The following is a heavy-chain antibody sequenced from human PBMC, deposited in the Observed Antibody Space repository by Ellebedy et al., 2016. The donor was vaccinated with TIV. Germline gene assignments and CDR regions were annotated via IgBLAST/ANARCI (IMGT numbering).Heavy chain of an antibody. V-gene: IGHV5-51*01. CDR1: GYSFTSYW. Sequence: GESLKISCKGSGYSFTSYWIGWVRQMPGKGLEWMGIIYPGDSDTRYSPSFQGQVTISADKSISTAYLQWSSLKASDTAMYYCARLILTGPNQLYNWFDPWGQGTLVTVSS. CDR3: ARLILTGPNQLYNWFDP. J-gene: IGHJ5*02. CDR2: IYPGDSDT. D-gene: IGHD3-9*01.